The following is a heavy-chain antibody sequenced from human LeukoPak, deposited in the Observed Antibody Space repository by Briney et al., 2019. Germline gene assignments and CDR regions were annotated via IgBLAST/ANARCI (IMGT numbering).Heavy chain of an antibody. Sequence: SVKVSCKASGGTFSSYAISWVRQAPGQGLEWMGRIIPILGIANYAQKFQGRVTITADKSTSTAYMELSSLRSEDTAVYYCARDSVMDIVATYMGYFDYWGQGTLVTVSS. CDR2: IIPILGIA. CDR3: ARDSVMDIVATYMGYFDY. D-gene: IGHD5-12*01. V-gene: IGHV1-69*04. CDR1: GGTFSSYA. J-gene: IGHJ4*02.